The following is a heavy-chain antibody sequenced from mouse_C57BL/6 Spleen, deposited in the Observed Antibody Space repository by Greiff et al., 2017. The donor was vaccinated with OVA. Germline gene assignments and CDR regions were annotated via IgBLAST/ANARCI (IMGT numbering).Heavy chain of an antibody. CDR1: GYTFTSYW. CDR2: IDPNSGGT. D-gene: IGHD1-1*01. V-gene: IGHV1-72*01. Sequence: QVQLQQPGAELVKPGASVKLSCKASGYTFTSYWMHWVKQRPGRGLEWIGMIDPNSGGTKYNEKFKSKATLTVDKPSSTAYMQLSSLTSEDSAVYYCARGGYITTVHYYAMDYWGRGTSVTVSS. CDR3: ARGGYITTVHYYAMDY. J-gene: IGHJ4*01.